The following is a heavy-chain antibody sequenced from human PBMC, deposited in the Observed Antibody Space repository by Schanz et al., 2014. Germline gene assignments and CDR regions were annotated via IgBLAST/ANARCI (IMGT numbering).Heavy chain of an antibody. Sequence: EVQLLESGGGLVQPGGSLRLSCAASGFTFSSYAMSWVRQAPGKGLEWVSAITDSGGSTYYADSVKGRFTISIDNSKNTLYLQMNSLRAEDSAVYYCAKVGPYSGSLGAFDIWGQGTMVTVSS. CDR3: AKVGPYSGSLGAFDI. CDR2: ITDSGGST. J-gene: IGHJ3*02. D-gene: IGHD1-26*01. CDR1: GFTFSSYA. V-gene: IGHV3-23*01.